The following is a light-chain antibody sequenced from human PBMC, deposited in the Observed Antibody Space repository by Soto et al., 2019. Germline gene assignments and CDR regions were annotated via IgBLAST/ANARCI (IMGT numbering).Light chain of an antibody. CDR3: QQYNKWPLT. J-gene: IGKJ4*01. Sequence: EIVMTQSPATLSVSPGERVTLSCRASHSFSSTLAWYQQKPGQAPRLLIYDAYNRATGVPARFSGSGSGTEFTLTISILQSEDFAGDYCQQYNKWPLTFGGGTKVEIK. CDR1: HSFSST. V-gene: IGKV3-15*01. CDR2: DAY.